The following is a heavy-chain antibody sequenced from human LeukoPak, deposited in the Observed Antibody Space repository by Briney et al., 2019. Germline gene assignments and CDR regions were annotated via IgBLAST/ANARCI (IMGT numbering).Heavy chain of an antibody. CDR1: GYTLTSYY. CDR3: ARGPPTSSNWFDP. J-gene: IGHJ5*02. Sequence: ASVKLSCKASGYTLTSYYIHWVRQAPGQGFEWMGIINPSGGTTNYAQKFQGRVTMTRDTSTSTVYMELSSLRSEDTAVYYCARGPPTSSNWFDPWGQGTLVTVSS. V-gene: IGHV1-46*01. CDR2: INPSGGTT.